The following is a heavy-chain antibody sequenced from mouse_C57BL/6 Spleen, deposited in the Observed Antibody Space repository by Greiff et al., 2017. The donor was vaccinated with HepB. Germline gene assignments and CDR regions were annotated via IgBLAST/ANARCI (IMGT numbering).Heavy chain of an antibody. CDR2: IDPSDSET. V-gene: IGHV1-52*01. J-gene: IGHJ4*01. D-gene: IGHD3-1*01. CDR3: ARYEGYPYAMDY. Sequence: QVQLQQPGAELVRPGSSVKLSCKASGYTFTSYWMHWVKQRPIQGLEWIGNIDPSDSETHYNQKFKDKATLTVEKSSSTAYMQLSSLTSEDSAVYYCARYEGYPYAMDYWGQGTSVTVSS. CDR1: GYTFTSYW.